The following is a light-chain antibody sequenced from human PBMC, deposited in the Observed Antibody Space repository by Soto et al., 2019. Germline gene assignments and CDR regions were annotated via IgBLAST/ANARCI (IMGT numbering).Light chain of an antibody. J-gene: IGKJ4*01. CDR2: DAS. Sequence: DIQMTQSPSTLSASVGDRVTITCQASQDISNYLNWYQQKPGKAPKLLIYDASNLETGVPSRFSGSGSGTDFTFTISSLQPEDIATYYRQQYDNLPLSSGGGSTVDIK. V-gene: IGKV1-33*01. CDR3: QQYDNLPLS. CDR1: QDISNY.